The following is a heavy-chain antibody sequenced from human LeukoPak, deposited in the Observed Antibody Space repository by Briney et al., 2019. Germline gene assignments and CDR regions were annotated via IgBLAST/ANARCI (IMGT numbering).Heavy chain of an antibody. J-gene: IGHJ4*02. CDR1: GGSISSSSYY. CDR3: ARLLYFDWPPYFDY. D-gene: IGHD3-9*01. Sequence: SETLSLTCTVSGGSISSSSYYWGWICQPPGKGLEWIGIIYYSGSTYYNPSLKSRVTISVDTSKNQFSLKLSSVTAADTAVYYCARLLYFDWPPYFDYWGQGTLVTVSS. V-gene: IGHV4-39*01. CDR2: IYYSGST.